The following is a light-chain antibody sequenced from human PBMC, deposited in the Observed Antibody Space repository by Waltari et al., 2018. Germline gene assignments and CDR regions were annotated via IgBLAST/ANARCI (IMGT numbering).Light chain of an antibody. V-gene: IGKV1-39*01. CDR3: QKSYSTLYT. Sequence: IQITQCTSYLYASVGDRVTITCRASQSISSYLNWYQQKPGKAPKILIYAASSLQSGVPSRFSGSGSGTEFTLTISSLQPEDFATYYCQKSYSTLYTFGQATKLEIK. CDR1: QSISSY. J-gene: IGKJ2*01. CDR2: AAS.